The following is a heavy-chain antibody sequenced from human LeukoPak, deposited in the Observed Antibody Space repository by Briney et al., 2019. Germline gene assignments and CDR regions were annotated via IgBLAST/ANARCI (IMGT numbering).Heavy chain of an antibody. Sequence: SETLSLTGTVSGGSISSYYWSWIRQPPGKGLEWIGYIYYSGSTNYNPSLKSRVTISVDTSKNQFSLKLSSVTAADTAVYYCARGGSSGWSPIDYWGQGTLVTVSS. CDR2: IYYSGST. D-gene: IGHD6-19*01. CDR3: ARGGSSGWSPIDY. CDR1: GGSISSYY. V-gene: IGHV4-59*01. J-gene: IGHJ4*02.